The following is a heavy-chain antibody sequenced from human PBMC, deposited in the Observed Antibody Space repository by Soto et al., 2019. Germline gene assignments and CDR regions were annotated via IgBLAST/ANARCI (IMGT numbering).Heavy chain of an antibody. CDR1: GFTFSSYA. J-gene: IGHJ4*02. Sequence: EVQLLESGGGLVQPGGSLRLSCTASGFTFSSYAMRWVRQAPGRGLEWVSAISGSGGSTYYADSVKGRFTISRDNSKNTLYLQMNSLRAEDTAVYYCARRGSGSYYDYWGQGTLVTVSS. D-gene: IGHD1-26*01. CDR3: ARRGSGSYYDY. CDR2: ISGSGGST. V-gene: IGHV3-23*01.